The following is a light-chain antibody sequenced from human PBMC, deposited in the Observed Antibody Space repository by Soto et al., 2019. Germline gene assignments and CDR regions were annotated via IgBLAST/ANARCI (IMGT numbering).Light chain of an antibody. CDR2: EVS. J-gene: IGLJ1*01. CDR3: SSYGGSNNLFV. V-gene: IGLV2-8*01. CDR1: SSDVGGHNY. Sequence: SALTQPPSASGSPGQSVTISCTGTSSDVGGHNYVSWYQQHPGKAPKVMIYEVSKRPSGVPDRFSGSKSGNTASLTVSGLQAEDEADYYCSSYGGSNNLFVFGTGTKGTVL.